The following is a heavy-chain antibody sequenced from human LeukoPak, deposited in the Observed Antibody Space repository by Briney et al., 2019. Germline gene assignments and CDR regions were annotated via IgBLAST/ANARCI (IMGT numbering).Heavy chain of an antibody. Sequence: GGSLRLSCAASGFTFSSYWMSWVRQAPGKGLEWVANIKQDESEKYYVDSVKGRFTISRDNAKNTLYLQMNSLRAEDTAVYYCAKDLSSSSWYERGDYWGQGTLVTVSS. CDR3: AKDLSSSSWYERGDY. CDR1: GFTFSSYW. V-gene: IGHV3-7*03. D-gene: IGHD6-13*01. CDR2: IKQDESEK. J-gene: IGHJ4*02.